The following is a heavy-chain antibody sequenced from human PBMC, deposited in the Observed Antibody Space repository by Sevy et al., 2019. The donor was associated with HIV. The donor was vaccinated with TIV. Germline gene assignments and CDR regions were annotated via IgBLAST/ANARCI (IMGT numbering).Heavy chain of an antibody. D-gene: IGHD2-8*01. J-gene: IGHJ6*02. Sequence: GESLKISCAASGFTFSGSAMHWVRQASGKGLEWVGRIRSKANSYATAYAASVKGRFTISRDDSKNTAYLQMNSLKTEDTAVYYCTRVALVDVAGNGMDVWGQGTTVTVSS. CDR2: IRSKANSYAT. CDR1: GFTFSGSA. CDR3: TRVALVDVAGNGMDV. V-gene: IGHV3-73*01.